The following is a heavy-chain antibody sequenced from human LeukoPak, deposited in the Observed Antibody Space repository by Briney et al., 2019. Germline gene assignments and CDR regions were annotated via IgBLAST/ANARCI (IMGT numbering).Heavy chain of an antibody. CDR1: GYTFTSYA. J-gene: IGHJ6*03. Sequence: GASVKVSCKASGYTFTSYAMNWVRQAPGQGLEWMGWINTNTGNPTYAQGFTGRFVFSLDTSVSTAYLQISSLKAEDTAVYYCARNFIATTYYYYMDVWGKGTTVTVSS. V-gene: IGHV7-4-1*02. CDR3: ARNFIATTYYYYMDV. D-gene: IGHD6-13*01. CDR2: INTNTGNP.